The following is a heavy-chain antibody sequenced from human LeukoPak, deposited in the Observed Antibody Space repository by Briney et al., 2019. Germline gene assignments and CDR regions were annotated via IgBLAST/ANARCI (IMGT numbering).Heavy chain of an antibody. CDR3: ASFYYDYYYFDY. J-gene: IGHJ4*02. V-gene: IGHV4-59*01. CDR2: IYYSGST. CDR1: GGSISSYY. Sequence: SETLSLTCTVSGGSISSYYWSWIRQPPGKGLEWIGYIYYSGSTNYNPSLKSRVTISVDTSKNQFSLKLSSVTAADTAVYYCASFYYDYYYFDYWGPRTLVTVSS. D-gene: IGHD3-22*01.